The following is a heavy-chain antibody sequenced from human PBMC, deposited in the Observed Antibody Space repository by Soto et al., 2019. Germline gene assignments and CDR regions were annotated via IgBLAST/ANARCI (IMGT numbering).Heavy chain of an antibody. CDR3: ARVKATLYRHYYFDY. CDR2: INHSGGT. CDR1: GGSFSGYY. D-gene: IGHD5-12*01. Sequence: PSETLSLTCAVYGGSFSGYYWSWIRQPPGKGLEWIGEINHSGGTSYNPSLKSRVTISVDTSKNLFSLRLRSLTAADTAVYFCARVKATLYRHYYFDYWGQGTPVTVSS. V-gene: IGHV4-34*01. J-gene: IGHJ4*02.